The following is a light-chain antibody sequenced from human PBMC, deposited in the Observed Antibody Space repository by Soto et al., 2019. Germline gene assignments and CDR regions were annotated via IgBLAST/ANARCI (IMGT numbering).Light chain of an antibody. CDR1: SSDIGSYNY. Sequence: QSALTQPASVSGSPGQSITISCTGTSSDIGSYNYVAWYQQFPGKTPKLISYEVRNRPSGVSFRFSGSKSGNTASLTISGLQAEDEADYYCQSYDSSLSGYVFGTGTKVTVL. J-gene: IGLJ1*01. CDR3: QSYDSSLSGYV. CDR2: EVR. V-gene: IGLV2-14*01.